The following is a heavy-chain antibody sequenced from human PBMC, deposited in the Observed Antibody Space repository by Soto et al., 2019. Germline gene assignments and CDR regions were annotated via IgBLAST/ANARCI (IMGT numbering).Heavy chain of an antibody. CDR1: GFSIRIGY. CDR3: VRDVRYCTSGSCYFDL. J-gene: IGHJ4*02. D-gene: IGHD2-15*01. Sequence: QLVESGGDLVQPGGSLRLSCAASGFSIRIGYMAWVRQAPGKGLEWVSVIYSGGSTDYADSVRGRFTMSRDDSKNTVHLQMSGLRVEDTALYYCVRDVRYCTSGSCYFDLWGQGTLVTVSS. V-gene: IGHV3-66*01. CDR2: IYSGGST.